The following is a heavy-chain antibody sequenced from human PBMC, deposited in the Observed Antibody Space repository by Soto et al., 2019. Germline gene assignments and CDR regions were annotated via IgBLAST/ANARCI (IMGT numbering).Heavy chain of an antibody. D-gene: IGHD6-13*01. V-gene: IGHV3-30-3*01. Sequence: GGSLRLSCAASGFTFSSYAMHWVRQAPGKGLEWVAVISYDGSNKYYADSVKGRFTISRDNSKNALYLQMNSLRAEDTAVYYCAREIAAAGTYYYYGMDVWGQGTTVTVSS. CDR3: AREIAAAGTYYYYGMDV. CDR1: GFTFSSYA. J-gene: IGHJ6*02. CDR2: ISYDGSNK.